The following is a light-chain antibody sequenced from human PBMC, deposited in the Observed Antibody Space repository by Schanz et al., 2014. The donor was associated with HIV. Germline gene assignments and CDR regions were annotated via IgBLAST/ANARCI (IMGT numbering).Light chain of an antibody. V-gene: IGLV2-14*03. CDR2: DVS. CDR3: SSYTSSLTRV. J-gene: IGLJ1*01. Sequence: QSALTQPASLSGSPGQSITISCTGTSIDVGGYDYVSWYQQHPDKAPRLIIYDVSYRPSGVSNRFSGSKSGNTASLTISGLQAEDEADYFCSSYTSSLTRVFGTGTKLTVL. CDR1: SIDVGGYDY.